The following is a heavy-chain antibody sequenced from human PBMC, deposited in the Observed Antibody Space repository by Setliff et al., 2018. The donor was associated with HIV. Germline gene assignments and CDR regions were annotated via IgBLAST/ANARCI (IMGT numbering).Heavy chain of an antibody. Sequence: ASVKVSCKASGYTFSSFAMSWVRQAPGQGLEWVAWISGYNGHTNYAQRFQGRVTVTTDTSTSTAYMELRSLRSDDTAVYFCARVGPFEFDSSGYAEFWGQGTPVTVSS. CDR1: GYTFSSFA. V-gene: IGHV1-18*01. D-gene: IGHD3-22*01. CDR3: ARVGPFEFDSSGYAEF. J-gene: IGHJ4*02. CDR2: ISGYNGHT.